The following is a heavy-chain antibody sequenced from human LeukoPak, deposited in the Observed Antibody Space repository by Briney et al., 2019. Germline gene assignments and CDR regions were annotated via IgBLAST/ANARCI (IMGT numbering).Heavy chain of an antibody. Sequence: GGSLRLSCAASGFALSSHWMTWVRQVPGRGPEWVANVNRDGSETYYLDSVKGRFTISKDNAKNSLYLQMNSLRAEDTALYHRARNNGMDVWGQGTTVIVSS. V-gene: IGHV3-7*03. CDR1: GFALSSHW. J-gene: IGHJ6*02. CDR2: VNRDGSET. CDR3: ARNNGMDV.